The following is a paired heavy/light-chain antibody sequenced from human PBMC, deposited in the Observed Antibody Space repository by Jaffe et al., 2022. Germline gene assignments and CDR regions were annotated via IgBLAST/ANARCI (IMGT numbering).Light chain of an antibody. Sequence: QSVLTQPPSVSAAPGQKVTISCSGSSSNIGNNYVSWYQQLPGTAPKLLIYDNNKRPSGIPDRFSGSKSGTSATLGITGLQTGDEADYYCGTWDSSLSADVVFGGGTKLTVL. CDR2: DNN. J-gene: IGLJ2*01. CDR1: SSNIGNNY. V-gene: IGLV1-51*01. CDR3: GTWDSSLSADVV.
Heavy chain of an antibody. Sequence: QVQLQESGPGLVKPSETLSLTCTVSGGSISSYYWSWIRQPPGKGLEWIGYIYYSGSTNYNPSLKSRVTISVDTSKNQFSLKLSSVTAADTAVYYCARVVTYYDILTGYYEAYYYYMDVWGKGTTVTVSS. J-gene: IGHJ6*03. CDR3: ARVVTYYDILTGYYEAYYYYMDV. CDR1: GGSISSYY. CDR2: IYYSGST. D-gene: IGHD3-9*01. V-gene: IGHV4-59*01.